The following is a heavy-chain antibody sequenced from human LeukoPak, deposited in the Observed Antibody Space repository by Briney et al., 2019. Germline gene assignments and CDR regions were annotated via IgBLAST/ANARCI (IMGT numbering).Heavy chain of an antibody. V-gene: IGHV3-48*01. D-gene: IGHD3-22*01. CDR2: ISGSSSTV. J-gene: IGHJ4*02. Sequence: GGSLRLSCAASGFTFSSYSMNWVRQAPGKGLEWLSYISGSSSTVHYADSVKGRFTVSRDNAKNSLYLQMDSLGAEDTVVYYCARIDSRGDLSFDFWGQGTLVTVAS. CDR3: ARIDSRGDLSFDF. CDR1: GFTFSSYS.